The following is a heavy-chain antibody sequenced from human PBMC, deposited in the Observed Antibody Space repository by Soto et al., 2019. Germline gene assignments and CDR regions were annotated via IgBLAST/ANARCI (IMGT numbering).Heavy chain of an antibody. CDR3: ALLASTMVRGVITPRWDYFDY. CDR2: IYWDDDK. Sequence: SGPTLVNPTQTLTLTCTFSGFSLSTSGVGVGWIRQPPGKALEWLALIYWDDDKRYSPSLKSRLTITKDTSKNQVVLTMTNMDPVDTATYYCALLASTMVRGVITPRWDYFDYWGQGTLVTVSS. D-gene: IGHD3-10*01. CDR1: GFSLSTSGVG. J-gene: IGHJ4*02. V-gene: IGHV2-5*02.